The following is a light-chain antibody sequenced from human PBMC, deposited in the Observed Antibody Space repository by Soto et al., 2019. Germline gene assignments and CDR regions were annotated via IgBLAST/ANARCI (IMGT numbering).Light chain of an antibody. Sequence: DIQMTQSPSTLSGSVGDRVTITCRASQTISSWLAWYQQKPGQPPKLLIYWASTRESGVPDRFSGSGSGTDFTLTISSLQAEDVAVYYCHQYYSTPWTFGQGTKVDIK. CDR2: WAS. CDR3: HQYYSTPWT. J-gene: IGKJ1*01. CDR1: QTISSW. V-gene: IGKV1-5*03.